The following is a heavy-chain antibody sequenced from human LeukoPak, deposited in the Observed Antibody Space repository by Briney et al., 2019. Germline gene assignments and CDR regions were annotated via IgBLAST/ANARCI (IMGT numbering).Heavy chain of an antibody. J-gene: IGHJ3*02. V-gene: IGHV3-33*08. D-gene: IGHD2-15*01. CDR2: IWYDGSKK. Sequence: PGRSLRLSCAASGFTFSSYGMHWVRQAPGKGLEWVAVIWYDGSKKYYADSVKGRFTISRDNSKNTLYRQMNSLRAEDTAVYYCARELGYCSGGSCHDAFDIWGQGTMVTVSS. CDR1: GFTFSSYG. CDR3: ARELGYCSGGSCHDAFDI.